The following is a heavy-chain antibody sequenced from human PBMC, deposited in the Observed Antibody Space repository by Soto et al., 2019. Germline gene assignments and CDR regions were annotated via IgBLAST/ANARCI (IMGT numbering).Heavy chain of an antibody. CDR2: ISYDGSNK. CDR3: AKDSTGIYYYYGMDV. Sequence: PGGSLRLSCAASGFTFSSYGMHWVRQAPGKGLEWVAVISYDGSNKYYADSVKGRFTISRDNSKNTLYLQMNSLRAEDTAVYYCAKDSTGIYYYYGMDVWGQGTTVTVSS. V-gene: IGHV3-30*18. CDR1: GFTFSSYG. D-gene: IGHD6-25*01. J-gene: IGHJ6*02.